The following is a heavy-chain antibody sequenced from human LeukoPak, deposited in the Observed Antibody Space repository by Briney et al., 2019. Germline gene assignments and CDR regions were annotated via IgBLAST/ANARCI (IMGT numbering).Heavy chain of an antibody. Sequence: PGKACCKASGYTFTSYEIHSGPQSARHRLKWRRIINPSVGITSSTQKFQCRVTMTRDTSTSTVYMELSSLRSEDTAVYYCARGARVLKYCSGGSCYESNWFDPWGQGTLVTVSS. CDR3: ARGARVLKYCSGGSCYESNWFDP. CDR2: INPSVGIT. V-gene: IGHV1-46*01. CDR1: GYTFTSYE. J-gene: IGHJ5*02. D-gene: IGHD2-15*01.